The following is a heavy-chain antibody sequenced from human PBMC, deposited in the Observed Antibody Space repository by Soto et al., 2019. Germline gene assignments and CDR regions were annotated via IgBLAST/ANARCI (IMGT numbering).Heavy chain of an antibody. D-gene: IGHD6-19*01. CDR3: VKEGYMRSDWYGQFDY. V-gene: IGHV3-64D*06. CDR1: GGTFSSYA. CDR2: ISSYGADT. Sequence: SCKASGGTFSSYAMHWVRQAPGKGLEFVSAISSYGADTYYADSVKGRFAISRDNSKNTLYLQMSSLRAEDTALYYCVKEGYMRSDWYGQFDYWGQGALVTVSS. J-gene: IGHJ4*02.